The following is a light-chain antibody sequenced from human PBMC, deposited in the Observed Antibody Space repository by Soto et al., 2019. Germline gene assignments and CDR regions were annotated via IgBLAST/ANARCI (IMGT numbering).Light chain of an antibody. CDR3: SSLTSSTTYV. V-gene: IGLV2-14*01. CDR2: EVS. Sequence: QSALTQPASVSGSPGQSITISCTGTSSDIGAYNFVSWYQQHPGKAPKLMIYEVSNRPSGVSNRFSGSKSGNTASLTISGLQSEDEADYYCSSLTSSTTYVFGTGTKVTVL. J-gene: IGLJ1*01. CDR1: SSDIGAYNF.